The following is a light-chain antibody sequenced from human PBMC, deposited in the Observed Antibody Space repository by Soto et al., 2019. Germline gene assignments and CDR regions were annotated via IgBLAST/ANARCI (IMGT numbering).Light chain of an antibody. J-gene: IGKJ5*01. V-gene: IGKV3D-15*01. CDR2: DIL. Sequence: EIVMTQSPATPSVSPGEGPSLSCRASQSVGSALVWYQQKPGQAPRLVIYDILTRAPGVPTRISGSGSGTEFTLTISSLEPEDFAVYYCQHRSLFGQGTRLEIK. CDR3: QHRSL. CDR1: QSVGSA.